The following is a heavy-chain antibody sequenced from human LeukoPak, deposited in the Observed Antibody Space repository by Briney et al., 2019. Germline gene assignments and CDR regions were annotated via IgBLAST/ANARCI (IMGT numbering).Heavy chain of an antibody. CDR3: ARRNYDILTGYLRDWYFDL. J-gene: IGHJ2*01. V-gene: IGHV5-51*01. D-gene: IGHD3-9*01. CDR2: IYPGDSDT. CDR1: GYSFTSYW. Sequence: GESLKISCKGSGYSFTSYWIGWVRQMPGKGLEWMGIIYPGDSDTRYSPSFQGQVTISADKSISTAYLQWSSLKASDTAMYYCARRNYDILTGYLRDWYFDLWGRGTLVTVSS.